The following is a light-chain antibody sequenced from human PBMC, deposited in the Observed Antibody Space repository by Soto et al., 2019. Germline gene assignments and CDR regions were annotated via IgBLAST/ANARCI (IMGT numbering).Light chain of an antibody. V-gene: IGKV3-15*01. CDR2: GAS. CDR3: QQYGSSPRT. Sequence: EIVMTQSPATLSVSPGERATLSCRASQSVSSDLAWYHQKPGQAPRLLIYGASTRATGIPARFSGSGSGTDFTLTISSLEPEDFAVYYCQQYGSSPRTFGLGTKVDIK. CDR1: QSVSSD. J-gene: IGKJ1*01.